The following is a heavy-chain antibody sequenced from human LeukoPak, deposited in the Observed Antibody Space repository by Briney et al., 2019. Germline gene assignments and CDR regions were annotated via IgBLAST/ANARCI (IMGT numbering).Heavy chain of an antibody. Sequence: SETESLTCDVYGGSFSGFYWNWIRQPPGKGLEWIGEIDHSGSTNYSPSLKSRVTISVDRANNQFSLKLSSVTAADTAFYYCARGRKGGSALWGQGTLVTVSS. J-gene: IGHJ4*02. D-gene: IGHD3-10*01. CDR2: IDHSGST. V-gene: IGHV4-34*01. CDR1: GGSFSGFY. CDR3: ARGRKGGSAL.